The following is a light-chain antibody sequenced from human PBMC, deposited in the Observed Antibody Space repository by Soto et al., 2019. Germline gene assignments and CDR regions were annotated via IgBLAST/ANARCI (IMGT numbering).Light chain of an antibody. CDR3: SSYTSTTTVII. J-gene: IGLJ2*01. CDR1: NSDIGPYNY. V-gene: IGLV2-14*01. CDR2: DVN. Sequence: QSVLTQPASVSGSPGQSVTISCTGTNSDIGPYNYVTWYQQHPGKAPKLIIYDVNNRPSGVSNRFSGSKSGNTASLTISGLQAEDEDDYYCSSYTSTTTVIIFGGGTKLTVL.